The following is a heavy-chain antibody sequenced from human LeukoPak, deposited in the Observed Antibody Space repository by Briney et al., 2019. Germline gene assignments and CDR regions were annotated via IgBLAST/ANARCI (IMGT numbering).Heavy chain of an antibody. CDR3: ARASLRATSDY. Sequence: GGSLRLSCAASGFSFNNYGIHWVRQAPAKGLEWVTFMQYDGSDKFYADSVKGRFTISRDNSKNTVYLQMNSLRTEDTAVYYCARASLRATSDYWGQGTLVTVSS. V-gene: IGHV3-30*02. CDR2: MQYDGSDK. J-gene: IGHJ4*02. CDR1: GFSFNNYG. D-gene: IGHD5-12*01.